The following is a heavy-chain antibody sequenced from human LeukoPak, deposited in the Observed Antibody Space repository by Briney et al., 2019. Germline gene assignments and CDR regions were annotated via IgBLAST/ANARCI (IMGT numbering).Heavy chain of an antibody. CDR3: ARGRAYYDSSGYYLDY. Sequence: SETLSLTCTVSGYSISSGYYWGWIRQPPGKGLEWIGSIYHSGSTYYNPSLKSRVTISVDTSKNQFSLKLSSVTAADTAVYYCARGRAYYDSSGYYLDYWGQGTLVTVSS. J-gene: IGHJ4*02. D-gene: IGHD3-22*01. CDR2: IYHSGST. CDR1: GYSISSGYY. V-gene: IGHV4-38-2*02.